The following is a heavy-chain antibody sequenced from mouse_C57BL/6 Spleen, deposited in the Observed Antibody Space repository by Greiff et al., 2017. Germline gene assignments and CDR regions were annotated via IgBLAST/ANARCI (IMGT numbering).Heavy chain of an antibody. V-gene: IGHV1-62-2*01. J-gene: IGHJ4*01. Sequence: VQLQQSGAELVKPGASVKLSCKASGYTFTEYTIHWVKQRPGQGLEWIGWIYPGSGSIKYNEKFKDKATLTADKSSSTAYMELSRLTSEDSAVYFCARHSIYYGNSYAMDYWGQGTSVTVSS. CDR2: IYPGSGSI. CDR1: GYTFTEYT. D-gene: IGHD2-1*01. CDR3: ARHSIYYGNSYAMDY.